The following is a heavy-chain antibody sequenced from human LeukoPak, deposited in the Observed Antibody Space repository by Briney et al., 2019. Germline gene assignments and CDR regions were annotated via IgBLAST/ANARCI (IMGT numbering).Heavy chain of an antibody. D-gene: IGHD1-26*01. V-gene: IGHV3-7*01. CDR2: IKQDGSEK. J-gene: IGHJ3*02. CDR3: ARLGTRRDSGTFDI. CDR1: GFTFSSYS. Sequence: SGGSLRLSCAASGFTFSSYSMNWVRQAPGKGLEWVANIKQDGSEKYYVDSVKGRFTISRDNAKNSLYLQMNSLRAEDTAVYYCARLGTRRDSGTFDIWGQGTMVTVSS.